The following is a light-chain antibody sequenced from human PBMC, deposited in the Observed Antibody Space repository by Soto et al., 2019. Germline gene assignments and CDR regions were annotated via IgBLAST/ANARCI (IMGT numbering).Light chain of an antibody. CDR1: SGDVGTYAL. CDR3: SSYAGNNNDV. Sequence: QSVLTQPPSASGSPGQSVTISCTGSSGDVGTYALVSWYQQHPGKAPKLMIYGVGKRPSGVPDRFSGSKSGNTASLTVSGLQAEDEADYFCSSYAGNNNDVFGTGTKLTVL. V-gene: IGLV2-8*01. J-gene: IGLJ1*01. CDR2: GVG.